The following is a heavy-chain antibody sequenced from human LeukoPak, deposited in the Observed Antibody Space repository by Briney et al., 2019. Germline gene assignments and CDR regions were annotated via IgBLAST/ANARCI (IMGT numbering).Heavy chain of an antibody. V-gene: IGHV3-64*01. D-gene: IGHD2/OR15-2a*01. CDR3: AREAIGISRRGGFDI. J-gene: IGHJ3*02. Sequence: GGSLRLSCAASGFIFSNYAMHWVRQPPGKGLESVSGVSYSGGSTYYANSVKGRFTISRDNSKNTLYLQMGSLRTEDMAVYYCAREAIGISRRGGFDIWGQGTMVTVSS. CDR2: VSYSGGST. CDR1: GFIFSNYA.